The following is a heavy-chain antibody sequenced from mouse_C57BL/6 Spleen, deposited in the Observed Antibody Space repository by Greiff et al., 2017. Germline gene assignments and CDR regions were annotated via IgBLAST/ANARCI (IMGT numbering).Heavy chain of an antibody. D-gene: IGHD2-3*01. CDR3: TIPRHDGYPYY. V-gene: IGHV14-4*01. J-gene: IGHJ2*01. Sequence: EVQRVESGAELVRPGASVKLSCTASGFNIKDDYMHWVKQRPEQGLEWIGWIDPENGDTEYASKFQGKATITADTSSNTAYLQLSSLTSEDTAVYYCTIPRHDGYPYYWGQGTTLTVSS. CDR1: GFNIKDDY. CDR2: IDPENGDT.